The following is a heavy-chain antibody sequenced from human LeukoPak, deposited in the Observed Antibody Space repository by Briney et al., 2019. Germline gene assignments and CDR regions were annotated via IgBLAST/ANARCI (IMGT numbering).Heavy chain of an antibody. CDR2: IYTSGST. J-gene: IGHJ3*02. Sequence: SETLSLTCTVSGGSISSYYWSWIRQAAGKGLEWIGRIYTSGSTNYNPSLKSRVTMSVDTSKNQFSLKLSSVAAADTAVYYCARVSYYDSSGYYEVNDAFDIWGQGTMVTVSS. D-gene: IGHD3-22*01. CDR3: ARVSYYDSSGYYEVNDAFDI. CDR1: GGSISSYY. V-gene: IGHV4-4*07.